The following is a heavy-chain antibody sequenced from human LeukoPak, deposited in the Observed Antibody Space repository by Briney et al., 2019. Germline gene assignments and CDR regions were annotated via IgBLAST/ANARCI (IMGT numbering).Heavy chain of an antibody. J-gene: IGHJ4*02. V-gene: IGHV3-48*01. Sequence: GGSLRLSCAASGFTIGSYSMNWVRQAPGKGLDWVSYISSSSSTIYYADSVKGRFTISRDNAKNSLYLQMNSLRAEDTAVYYCARDLRDYGATRFDYWGQGTLVTVSS. CDR1: GFTIGSYS. CDR2: ISSSSSTI. D-gene: IGHD4/OR15-4a*01. CDR3: ARDLRDYGATRFDY.